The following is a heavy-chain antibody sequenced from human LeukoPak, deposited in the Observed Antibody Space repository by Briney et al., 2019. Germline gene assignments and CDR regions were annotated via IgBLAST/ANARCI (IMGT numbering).Heavy chain of an antibody. CDR1: GGSISSGDYY. D-gene: IGHD6-19*01. Sequence: SETLSLTCTVSGGSISSGDYYWSWIRQPPGKGLEWIGYIYYSGSTYYNPSLKSRVTISVDTSRNQFSLKLSSVTAADTAVYYCARDFGSGADYWGQGTLVTVSS. V-gene: IGHV4-30-4*08. J-gene: IGHJ4*02. CDR2: IYYSGST. CDR3: ARDFGSGADY.